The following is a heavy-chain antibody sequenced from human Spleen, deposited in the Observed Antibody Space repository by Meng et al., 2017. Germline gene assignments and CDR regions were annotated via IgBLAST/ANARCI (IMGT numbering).Heavy chain of an antibody. V-gene: IGHV3-30-3*01. CDR2: VSHDGNSG. J-gene: IGHJ4*02. CDR3: AKENVDRGEPY. Sequence: QIQLVESGGGVVQPGGSLRLSCATSGFTFTDYAMHWVRQAPGKGLEWVAIVSHDGNSGCYADSVKGRFSVSRDNFKNTLYLQMNSLRAEDTALYYCAKENVDRGEPYWGQGTLVTVSS. CDR1: GFTFTDYA. D-gene: IGHD1-26*01.